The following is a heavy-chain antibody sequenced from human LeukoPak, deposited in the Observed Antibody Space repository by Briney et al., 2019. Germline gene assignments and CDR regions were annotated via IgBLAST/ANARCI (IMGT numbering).Heavy chain of an antibody. V-gene: IGHV3-30*03. D-gene: IGHD2-2*01. Sequence: GGSLRLSCAASGFTFSSYGMHWVRQAPGKGLEWVAVISYDGSNKYYADSVKGRFTISRDNSKNTLYLQMNSLRAEDTAVYYCLADIVVVPAATSPDYWGQGTLVTVSS. J-gene: IGHJ4*02. CDR1: GFTFSSYG. CDR2: ISYDGSNK. CDR3: LADIVVVPAATSPDY.